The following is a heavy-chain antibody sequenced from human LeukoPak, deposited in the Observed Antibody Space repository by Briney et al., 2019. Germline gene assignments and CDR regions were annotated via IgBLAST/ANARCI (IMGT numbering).Heavy chain of an antibody. D-gene: IGHD7-27*01. Sequence: PGGSLRLSCAASGFTFSSYSMNWVRQAPGKGLEWVSSISSSSSYIYYADSVKGRFTISRDNAKNSLYLQMNSLRAEDTAVYYCARDFGELGTDYYYYYYMDVWGKGTTVTVSS. CDR3: ARDFGELGTDYYYYYYMDV. V-gene: IGHV3-21*01. CDR2: ISSSSSYI. J-gene: IGHJ6*03. CDR1: GFTFSSYS.